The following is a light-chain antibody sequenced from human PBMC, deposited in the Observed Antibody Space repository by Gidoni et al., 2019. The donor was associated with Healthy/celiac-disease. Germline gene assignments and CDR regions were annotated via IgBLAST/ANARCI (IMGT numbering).Light chain of an antibody. CDR2: SNN. CDR1: SSNIGSNT. Sequence: QSVMTQPPSASGTPGQRGIISCSGRSSNIGSNTVNCFQQLPGTAPKLPIYSNNQRPSGVPDRFSGSKSGSSASLAISGLQSEDEADYYCAAWDDSLNGPVFGGGTKLTVL. V-gene: IGLV1-44*01. J-gene: IGLJ2*01. CDR3: AAWDDSLNGPV.